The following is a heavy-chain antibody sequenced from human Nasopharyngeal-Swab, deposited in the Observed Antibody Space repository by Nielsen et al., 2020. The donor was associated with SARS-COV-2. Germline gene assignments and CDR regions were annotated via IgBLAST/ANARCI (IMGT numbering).Heavy chain of an antibody. CDR1: GGSISSSSYY. CDR3: ARQRGDLRLGFYYYYGMDV. Sequence: SETLSLTCTVSGGSISSSSYYWGWIRQPPGKGLEWIGSIYYSGSTYYNPSLKSRVTLSVDTSKNQFSLKLSSVTAADTAVYYCARQRGDLRLGFYYYYGMDVWGQGTTVTVSS. V-gene: IGHV4-39*01. J-gene: IGHJ6*02. D-gene: IGHD2-21*01. CDR2: IYYSGST.